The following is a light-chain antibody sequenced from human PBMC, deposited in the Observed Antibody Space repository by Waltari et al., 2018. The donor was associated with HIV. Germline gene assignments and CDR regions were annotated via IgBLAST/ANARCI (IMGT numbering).Light chain of an antibody. Sequence: EVVLTQSPATLSLSPGERATLSCRSSQSISSHLAWYQQKPGQAPRLLIYDASNRATGSPARCSGSGSGSDVTLSISSLDPEDFAVYYCQHRSNWPPLTFGGGTKVEI. J-gene: IGKJ4*01. CDR1: QSISSH. V-gene: IGKV3-11*01. CDR3: QHRSNWPPLT. CDR2: DAS.